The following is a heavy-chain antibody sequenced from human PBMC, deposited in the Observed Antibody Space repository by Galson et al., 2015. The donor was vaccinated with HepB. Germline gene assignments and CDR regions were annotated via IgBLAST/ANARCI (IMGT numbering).Heavy chain of an antibody. D-gene: IGHD4-23*01. V-gene: IGHV5-51*03. CDR2: IYPGDSET. CDR1: GYIFTNSW. J-gene: IGHJ4*02. CDR3: ARLSTVVTGLLDH. Sequence: QSGAEVKKPGESLKISCKGSGYIFTNSWIGWVRQMPGKGLEWMGIIYPGDSETRCSPSFQGQVTIPADKSISTAYLQWSTLKASDTAMYFCARLSTVVTGLLDHWGQGTLVTVSS.